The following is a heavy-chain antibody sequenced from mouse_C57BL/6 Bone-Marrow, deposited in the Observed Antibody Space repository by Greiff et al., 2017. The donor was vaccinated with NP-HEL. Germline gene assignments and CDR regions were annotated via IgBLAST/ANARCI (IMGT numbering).Heavy chain of an antibody. Sequence: VKLLESGAELARPGASVKLSCKASGYTFTSYGISWVKQRTGQGLEWIGEIYPRSGNTYYNEKFKGKATLTADKSSSTAYMELRSLTSEDSAVYFCARRDAYWGQGTLVTVSA. CDR3: ARRDAY. V-gene: IGHV1-81*01. CDR2: IYPRSGNT. CDR1: GYTFTSYG. J-gene: IGHJ3*01.